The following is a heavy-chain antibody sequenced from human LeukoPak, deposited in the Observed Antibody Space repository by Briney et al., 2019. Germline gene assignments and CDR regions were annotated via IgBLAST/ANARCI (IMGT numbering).Heavy chain of an antibody. D-gene: IGHD2-15*01. V-gene: IGHV3-23*01. CDR2: IIGSGANT. CDR1: GGSISSYY. CDR3: AKATLGSCSGARCYPFDY. J-gene: IGHJ4*02. Sequence: PSETLSLTCTVSGGSISSYYWRWIRQPPGKGLEWVSSIIGSGANTYFADSVKGRFTISRDNSKNTLYLQMNSLRAEDTAIYYCAKATLGSCSGARCYPFDYWGQGSLVNVSS.